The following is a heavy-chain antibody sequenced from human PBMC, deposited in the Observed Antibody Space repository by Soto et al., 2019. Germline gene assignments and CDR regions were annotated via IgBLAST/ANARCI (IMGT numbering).Heavy chain of an antibody. CDR1: GGTFSSYA. V-gene: IGHV1-69*13. Sequence: ASVKVSCKASGGTFSSYAISWVRQAPGQGLEWMGGIIPIFGTANYAQKFQGRVTITADESTSTAYMELSSLRSEDTAVYYCARDPREGSSDHGDYYYGVDVWGQGTTVTVSS. CDR3: ARDPREGSSDHGDYYYGVDV. CDR2: IIPIFGTA. J-gene: IGHJ6*02. D-gene: IGHD2-2*01.